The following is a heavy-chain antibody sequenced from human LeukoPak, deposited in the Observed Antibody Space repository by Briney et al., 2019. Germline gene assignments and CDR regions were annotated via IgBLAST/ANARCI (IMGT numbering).Heavy chain of an antibody. CDR3: ARPMKRVVVATPDAFDI. Sequence: GESLKISCKGSGYKFTSYWIGWVRQMPGKGLEWMGIIYPGDSDTRYSPSFQGQVTISADKSISTAYLQWSSLKAPDTAMYYCARPMKRVVVATPDAFDIWGQGTMVTVS. CDR1: GYKFTSYW. CDR2: IYPGDSDT. J-gene: IGHJ3*02. D-gene: IGHD2-15*01. V-gene: IGHV5-51*01.